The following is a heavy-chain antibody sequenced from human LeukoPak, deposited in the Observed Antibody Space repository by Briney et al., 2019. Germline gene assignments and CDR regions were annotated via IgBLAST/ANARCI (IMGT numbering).Heavy chain of an antibody. CDR1: GGSISSYF. CDR3: ARGLGDYSSFDY. CDR2: FSYSGST. J-gene: IGHJ4*02. V-gene: IGHV4-59*01. Sequence: PSETLSLTCTVSGGSISSYFWGWIRQPPGKGMEWIGHFSYSGSTNYNPSLQSRVTISVDTSKNQFYLKLSSVTAADTAVYYCARGLGDYSSFDYWGQGTLVTVSS. D-gene: IGHD4-11*01.